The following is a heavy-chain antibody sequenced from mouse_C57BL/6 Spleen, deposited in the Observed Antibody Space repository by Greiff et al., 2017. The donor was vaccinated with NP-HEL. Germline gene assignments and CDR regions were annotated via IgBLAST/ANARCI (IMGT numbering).Heavy chain of an antibody. CDR2: IDPSDSET. V-gene: IGHV1-52*01. D-gene: IGHD1-1*01. CDR1: GYTFTSYW. Sequence: VQLQQPGAELVRPGSSVKLSCKASGYTFTSYWMHWVKQRPIQGLEWIGNIDPSDSETHYNQKFKDKATLTVDKSSSTAYMQLSSLTSEDSAGDYCARGSYYGSSYHFDYWGQGTTLTVSS. CDR3: ARGSYYGSSYHFDY. J-gene: IGHJ2*01.